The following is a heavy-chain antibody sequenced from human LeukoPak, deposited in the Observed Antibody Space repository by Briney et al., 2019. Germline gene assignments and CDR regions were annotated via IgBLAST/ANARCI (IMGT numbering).Heavy chain of an antibody. CDR3: AREKGYYDSSGYYFAGDWFDP. V-gene: IGHV1-18*01. CDR2: ISAYNGNT. D-gene: IGHD3-22*01. CDR1: GYTFTSYG. J-gene: IGHJ5*02. Sequence: ASVKVSRKASGYTFTSYGISWVRQAPGQGLEWMGWISAYNGNTNYAQKLQGRVTMTTDTSTSTAYMELRSLRSDDTAVYYCAREKGYYDSSGYYFAGDWFDPWGQGTLVTVSS.